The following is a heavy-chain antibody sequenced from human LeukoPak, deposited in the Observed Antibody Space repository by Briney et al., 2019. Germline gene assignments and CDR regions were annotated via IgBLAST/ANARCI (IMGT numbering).Heavy chain of an antibody. CDR1: GYTFTGYY. CDR3: ARDRYCSGGSCFGFDP. Sequence: ASVKVSCKASGYTFTGYYMHWVRQAPGQGLEWMGWINPNSGGTNYAQKFQGRVTMTRDTSISTAYMELSRLRSDDTAVYYCARDRYCSGGSCFGFDPWGQGTLVTVSS. D-gene: IGHD2-15*01. V-gene: IGHV1-2*02. CDR2: INPNSGGT. J-gene: IGHJ5*02.